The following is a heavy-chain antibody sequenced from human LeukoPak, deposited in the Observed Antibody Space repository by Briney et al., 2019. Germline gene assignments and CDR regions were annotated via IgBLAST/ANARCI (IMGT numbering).Heavy chain of an antibody. Sequence: ASVKVSCKASGGTFSSYAISWVRQAPGQGLEWMGRIIPIFGIANYAQKFQGRVTITADKSTSTAYMELSSLRSEDTAVYYCARVDCRSTSCYGPNYGMDVWGQGTTVTVSS. V-gene: IGHV1-69*04. CDR2: IIPIFGIA. J-gene: IGHJ6*02. CDR3: ARVDCRSTSCYGPNYGMDV. D-gene: IGHD2-2*01. CDR1: GGTFSSYA.